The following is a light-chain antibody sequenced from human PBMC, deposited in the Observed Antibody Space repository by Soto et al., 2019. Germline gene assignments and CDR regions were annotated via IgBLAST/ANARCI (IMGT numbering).Light chain of an antibody. CDR2: SNN. V-gene: IGLV1-44*01. Sequence: QAVLTQPPSASGTPGQRVTISCSGSSSNIGSNTVNWYQQLPGTAPKLLIYSNNQRPSGVPDRFSGSKSGTSDSLAISWLLSEDEADYYCAAWDDSLNGVVFGGGTKLTVL. J-gene: IGLJ2*01. CDR1: SSNIGSNT. CDR3: AAWDDSLNGVV.